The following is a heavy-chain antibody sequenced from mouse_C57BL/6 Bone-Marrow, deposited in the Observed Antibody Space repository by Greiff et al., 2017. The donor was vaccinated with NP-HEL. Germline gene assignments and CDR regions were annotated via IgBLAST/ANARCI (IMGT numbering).Heavy chain of an antibody. CDR3: ARGPLYGSSSYWYFDV. CDR2: IYPSDSET. D-gene: IGHD1-1*01. CDR1: GYTFTSYW. V-gene: IGHV1-61*01. Sequence: VKLQQPGAELVRPGSSVKLSCKASGYTFTSYWMDWVKQRPGQGLEWIGNIYPSDSETHYNQKFKDKATLTVDKSSSTAYMQLSSLTSEDSAVYYCARGPLYGSSSYWYFDVWGTGTTVTVSS. J-gene: IGHJ1*03.